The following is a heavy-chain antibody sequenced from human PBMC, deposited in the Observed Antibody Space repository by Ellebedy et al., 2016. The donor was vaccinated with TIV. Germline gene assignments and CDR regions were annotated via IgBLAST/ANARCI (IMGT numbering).Heavy chain of an antibody. CDR1: GFTFSSYA. V-gene: IGHV3-23*01. D-gene: IGHD3-9*01. J-gene: IGHJ5*02. Sequence: GESLKISCAASGFTFSSYAMSWVRQAPGKGLEWVSAISGSGGSTYYADSVKGRFTISRDNSKNTLYLQMNSLRAEDTAVYYCAKSMEIGILTGYYNLWGQGTLVTVSS. CDR2: ISGSGGST. CDR3: AKSMEIGILTGYYNL.